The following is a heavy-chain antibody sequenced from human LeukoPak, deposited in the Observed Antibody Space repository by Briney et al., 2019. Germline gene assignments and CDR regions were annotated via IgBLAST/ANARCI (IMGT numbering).Heavy chain of an antibody. Sequence: SETLSLTCTVSGGSISSYYWSWIRQPPGKGLEWIGYIYYSGGTNYNPSLKSRVTISVDTSKNQFSLKLSSVTAADTAVYYCARAGYSSSWYGDAFDIWGQGTMVTVSS. CDR1: GGSISSYY. V-gene: IGHV4-59*01. D-gene: IGHD6-13*01. CDR3: ARAGYSSSWYGDAFDI. J-gene: IGHJ3*02. CDR2: IYYSGGT.